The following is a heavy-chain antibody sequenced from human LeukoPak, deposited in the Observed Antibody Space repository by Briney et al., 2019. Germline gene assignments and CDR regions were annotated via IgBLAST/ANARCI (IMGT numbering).Heavy chain of an antibody. CDR1: GYRFTTYG. J-gene: IGHJ6*02. Sequence: ASVKVSCTASGYRFTTYGISWGRQAPGQGLEWMGWISVYNGKTNYAQKLQGRVTMTTDTSTNTAYMELRSLRSDDTALYYCARGSGAGSYYNYGMDVWGQGTTVTVSS. V-gene: IGHV1-18*01. CDR3: ARGSGAGSYYNYGMDV. CDR2: ISVYNGKT. D-gene: IGHD3-10*01.